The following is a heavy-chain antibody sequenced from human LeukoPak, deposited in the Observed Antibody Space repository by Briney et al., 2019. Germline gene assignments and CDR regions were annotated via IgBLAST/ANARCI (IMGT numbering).Heavy chain of an antibody. Sequence: PGGSLRLSCAASGFSFDVHAMTWARQAPGKGPEWVATIGGPAETFYADSVRGRFTISRDNSRYTLYLQMNRLRAEDSALYYCAKDWTSHNGVYDCLDFWGQGTQVTVSS. CDR3: AKDWTSHNGVYDCLDF. V-gene: IGHV3-23*01. CDR1: GFSFDVHA. CDR2: IGGPAET. J-gene: IGHJ4*02. D-gene: IGHD3-16*01.